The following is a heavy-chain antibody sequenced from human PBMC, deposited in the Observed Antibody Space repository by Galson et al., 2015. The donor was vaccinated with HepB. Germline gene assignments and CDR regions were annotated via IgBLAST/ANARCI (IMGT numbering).Heavy chain of an antibody. V-gene: IGHV1-24*01. CDR3: ATGVAYFDQVTYHDY. Sequence: SCKVSGYTLTELSMHWLRQAPVKGLEWMGGFDPEDGETIYAQKFQGRVTMTEDTSTDTAYMELSSLRSEDTAVYYCATGVAYFDQVTYHDYWGQGTLVTVSS. CDR2: FDPEDGET. D-gene: IGHD3-9*01. J-gene: IGHJ4*02. CDR1: GYTLTELS.